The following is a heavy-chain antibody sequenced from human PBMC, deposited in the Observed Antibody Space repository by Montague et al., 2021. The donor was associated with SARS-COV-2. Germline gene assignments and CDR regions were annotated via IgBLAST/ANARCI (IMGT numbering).Heavy chain of an antibody. J-gene: IGHJ6*02. Sequence: CAISGDSVSSNSATWNWVRQYPSRRLEWLGRTYYRSKWYNDYAVSVRGRVTINPDTSKNQFSLQLNSVTPEDTAIYYCTSGREGNYNVMDVWGQGTTVTVSS. CDR1: GDSVSSNSAT. V-gene: IGHV6-1*01. CDR3: TSGREGNYNVMDV. CDR2: TYYRSKWYN. D-gene: IGHD1-1*01.